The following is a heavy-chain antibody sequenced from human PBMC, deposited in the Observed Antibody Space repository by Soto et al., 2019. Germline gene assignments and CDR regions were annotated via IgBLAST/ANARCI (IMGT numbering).Heavy chain of an antibody. Sequence: PGGSLRLSCAASGFTFSSYAMSWVRQAPGKGLEWVPAISVSGGSTYYADSVKGRFTTSRDNSKNTLYLQMNSLRAEDTAVYYCAKDGVSGSYYFYFDSWGQGALVTVSS. D-gene: IGHD1-26*01. CDR1: GFTFSSYA. J-gene: IGHJ4*02. CDR2: ISVSGGST. CDR3: AKDGVSGSYYFYFDS. V-gene: IGHV3-23*01.